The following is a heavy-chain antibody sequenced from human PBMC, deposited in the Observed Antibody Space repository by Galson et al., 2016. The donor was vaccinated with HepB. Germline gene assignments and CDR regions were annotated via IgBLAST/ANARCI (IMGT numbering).Heavy chain of an antibody. Sequence: SLRLSCAASAFTFSSYGMHWVRQAPGKGLEWVALIWQDGNNKYCADSVKGRFTISRDNSKNTLYLQMNSLRAEETAVYYCARKHVYDWGLDYWGQGTLVTVAS. CDR3: ARKHVYDWGLDY. CDR1: AFTFSSYG. CDR2: IWQDGNNK. V-gene: IGHV3-33*01. J-gene: IGHJ4*02. D-gene: IGHD3-9*01.